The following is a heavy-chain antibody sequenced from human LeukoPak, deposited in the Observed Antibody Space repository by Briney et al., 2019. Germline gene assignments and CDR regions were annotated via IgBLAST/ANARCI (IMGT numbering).Heavy chain of an antibody. J-gene: IGHJ4*02. CDR1: GFTFSSYS. D-gene: IGHD6-19*01. CDR3: ARDLIAVAAH. CDR2: ISSSSTI. V-gene: IGHV3-48*01. Sequence: PGGSLRLSCAASGFTFSSYSMNWVRQAPGKGLEWVSYISSSSTIYYADSVKGRFTISRDNAKNSLYLQMNSLRAEDTAVYYCARDLIAVAAHWGQGTLVTVSS.